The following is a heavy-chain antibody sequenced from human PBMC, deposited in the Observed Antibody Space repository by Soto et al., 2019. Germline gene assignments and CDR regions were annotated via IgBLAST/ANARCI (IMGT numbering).Heavy chain of an antibody. CDR2: ISSSSSYI. D-gene: IGHD4-17*01. Sequence: GGSLRLSCAASGFTFSSYSMNWVRQAPGKGLEWVSSISSSSSYIYYADSVKGRFTISRDNAKNSLYLQMNSLRAEDTAVYYCARDSVTTGVDGYYGMDVWGQGTTVTAP. J-gene: IGHJ6*02. CDR3: ARDSVTTGVDGYYGMDV. V-gene: IGHV3-21*01. CDR1: GFTFSSYS.